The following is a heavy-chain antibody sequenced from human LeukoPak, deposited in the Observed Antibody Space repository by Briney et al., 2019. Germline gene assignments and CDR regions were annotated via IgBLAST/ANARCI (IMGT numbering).Heavy chain of an antibody. J-gene: IGHJ3*02. D-gene: IGHD3/OR15-3a*01. CDR3: ARGVDFGYPFDI. V-gene: IGHV1-69*13. CDR2: IIPISATT. CDR1: GGTFSSYA. Sequence: GASVKVSCKASGGTFSSYAISWVRQAPGQGLEWMGGIIPISATTHYAQKFQGRVTITADESTSTVYLELSSLRSEDTAVYFCARGVDFGYPFDIWGQGTMVTVSS.